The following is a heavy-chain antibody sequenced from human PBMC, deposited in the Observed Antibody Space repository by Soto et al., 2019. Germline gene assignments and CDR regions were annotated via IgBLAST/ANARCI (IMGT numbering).Heavy chain of an antibody. CDR2: TYYMSKWYN. V-gene: IGHV6-1*01. J-gene: IGHJ4*02. CDR1: GDSVSRNSAA. CDR3: ASSSGWYVLDY. Sequence: SQTLSLTCAISGDSVSRNSAAGNWSRKSRSRALEWLGRTYYMSKWYNDYAVSVKSRITINPDTSKNQFSLQLNSVTPEDTAVYYCASSSGWYVLDYWGQGTLVTVSS. D-gene: IGHD6-19*01.